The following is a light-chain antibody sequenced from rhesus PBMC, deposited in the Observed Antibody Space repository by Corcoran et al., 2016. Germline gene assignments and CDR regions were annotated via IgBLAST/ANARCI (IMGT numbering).Light chain of an antibody. Sequence: DIQMTQSPSSLSASVGDTVTITCRASQGISSWLAWYQQNPGKAPKLLIYKASSLQSGVPSRFRGGGSGTDFTLTISSLQSEDFATYYCQQYSSRPLTFGGGTKVELK. J-gene: IGKJ4*01. CDR2: KAS. CDR1: QGISSW. V-gene: IGKV1-22*01. CDR3: QQYSSRPLT.